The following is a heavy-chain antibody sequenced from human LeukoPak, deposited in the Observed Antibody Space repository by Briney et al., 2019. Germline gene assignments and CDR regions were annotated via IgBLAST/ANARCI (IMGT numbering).Heavy chain of an antibody. D-gene: IGHD2-2*01. CDR2: ISYDGSNK. CDR3: ARVPAAVDFDY. Sequence: GGSLRLSCAASGFTFSSYAMHWVRQAPGKGLEWVAVISYDGSNKYYAHSVKGRFTISRDNSKNTLYLQMNSLRAEDTAVYYCARVPAAVDFDYWGQGTLVAVSS. V-gene: IGHV3-30-3*01. CDR1: GFTFSSYA. J-gene: IGHJ4*02.